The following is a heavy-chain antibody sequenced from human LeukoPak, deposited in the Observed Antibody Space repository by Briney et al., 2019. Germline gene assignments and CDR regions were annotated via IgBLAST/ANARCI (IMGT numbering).Heavy chain of an antibody. J-gene: IGHJ5*02. CDR2: ISAYNGNT. D-gene: IGHD6-13*01. CDR3: ARVPHWDSSSWNHNWFDP. Sequence: ASVKVSCKASGYTFTSYGISWVRQAPGQGLEWMGWISAYNGNTNYAQKLQGRVTMTTDTFTSTAYMELRSLRSDDTAVYYCARVPHWDSSSWNHNWFDPWGQGTLVTVSS. CDR1: GYTFTSYG. V-gene: IGHV1-18*01.